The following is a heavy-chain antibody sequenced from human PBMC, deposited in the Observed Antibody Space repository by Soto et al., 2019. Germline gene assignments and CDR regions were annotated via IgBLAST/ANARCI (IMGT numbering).Heavy chain of an antibody. J-gene: IGHJ6*03. Sequence: GGSLRLSCAASGFTFSSYSMNWVRQAPGKGLEWVSYISSSSSTIYYADSVKGRFTISRDNAKNSLYLQMNSLRAEDTAVYYCARDYIVVVPAAFRPEYYYYYMDVWGKGTTVTVSS. V-gene: IGHV3-48*01. CDR2: ISSSSSTI. D-gene: IGHD2-2*01. CDR3: ARDYIVVVPAAFRPEYYYYYMDV. CDR1: GFTFSSYS.